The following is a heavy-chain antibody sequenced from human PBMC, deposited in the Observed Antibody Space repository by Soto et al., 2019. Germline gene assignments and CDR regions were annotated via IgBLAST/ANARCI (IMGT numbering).Heavy chain of an antibody. CDR3: ASGGAVTTNYYYGMDV. V-gene: IGHV4-30-4*01. CDR2: IYYSGST. CDR1: GGSISSGDYY. D-gene: IGHD4-4*01. Sequence: SETLSLTCTVSGGSISSGDYYWSWIRQPPGKGLEWIGHIYYSGSTYYNPSLKSRVTISVDTSKNQFSLKLSSVTAADTAVYYCASGGAVTTNYYYGMDVWGQGTTVTVSS. J-gene: IGHJ6*02.